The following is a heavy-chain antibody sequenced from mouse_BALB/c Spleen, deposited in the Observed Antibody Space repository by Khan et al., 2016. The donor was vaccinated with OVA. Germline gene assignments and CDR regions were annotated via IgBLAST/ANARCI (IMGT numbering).Heavy chain of an antibody. CDR1: GYSFTSYY. CDR2: IDPFNGGT. CDR3: ARGGLGLRAYAMDY. V-gene: IGHV1S135*01. Sequence: VQLQQSGPELMKPGASVKISCKASGYSFTSYYIHWVKQSHGKSLEWIGYIDPFNGGTSYNQKFKGKATLTLDESSSTAYLHLSSLTSEDSAVYFCARGGLGLRAYAMDYWGQGTSVTVSS. D-gene: IGHD3-1*01. J-gene: IGHJ4*01.